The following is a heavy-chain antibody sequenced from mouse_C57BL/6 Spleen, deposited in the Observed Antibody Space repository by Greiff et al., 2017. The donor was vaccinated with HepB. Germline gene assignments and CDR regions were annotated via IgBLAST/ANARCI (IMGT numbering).Heavy chain of an antibody. Sequence: QVQLQQPGAELVKPGASVKLSCKASGYTFTSYWMHWVKQRPGQGLEWIGMIHPNSGSTNYNEKFKSKATLTVDKSSSTAYMQLSSLTSDDSAVDYCALIYYDYYFDYWGQGTTLTVSS. V-gene: IGHV1-64*01. CDR1: GYTFTSYW. CDR3: ALIYYDYYFDY. CDR2: IHPNSGST. J-gene: IGHJ2*01. D-gene: IGHD2-4*01.